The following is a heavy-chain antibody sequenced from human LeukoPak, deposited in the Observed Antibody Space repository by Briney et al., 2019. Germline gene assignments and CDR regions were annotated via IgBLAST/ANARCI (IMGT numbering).Heavy chain of an antibody. CDR1: GFTFSSYS. CDR3: ARFAYSSSPDYYYYYGMDV. CDR2: ISSSSSYI. Sequence: GGSLRLSCAASGFTFSSYSTNWVRQAPGKGLEWVSSISSSSSYIYYADSVKGRFTISRDNAKNSLYLQMNSLRAEDTAVYYCARFAYSSSPDYYYYYGMDVWGQGTTVTVSS. J-gene: IGHJ6*02. D-gene: IGHD6-13*01. V-gene: IGHV3-21*01.